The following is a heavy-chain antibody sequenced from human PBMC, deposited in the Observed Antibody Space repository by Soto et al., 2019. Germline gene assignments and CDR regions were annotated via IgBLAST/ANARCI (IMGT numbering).Heavy chain of an antibody. CDR1: YGYISSLY. V-gene: IGHV4-59*11. J-gene: IGHJ4*02. CDR3: ARSDRRN. CDR2: IYYSGST. Sequence: SVTLPLPSSVFYGYISSLYLSWIRQPPGKGRGWIGYIYYSGSTNYNPSLKNRITILVNTSKNQFSLKLYSVTAGDTAVYYCARSDRRNWGQGTLVTVSS.